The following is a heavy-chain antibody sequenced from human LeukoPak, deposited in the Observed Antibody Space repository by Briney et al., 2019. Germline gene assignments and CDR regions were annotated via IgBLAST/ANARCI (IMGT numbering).Heavy chain of an antibody. Sequence: GGSLRLSCAASGFTFSSYAMSWVRQAPGKGLEWVSAISGSGGSTYYADSVKGRFTISRDNSKNTLYLQMNSLRAEDTAVYYCAKGDRAYCSSTSCPDCFDYWGQGTLVTVSS. J-gene: IGHJ4*02. D-gene: IGHD2-2*01. CDR1: GFTFSSYA. V-gene: IGHV3-23*01. CDR3: AKGDRAYCSSTSCPDCFDY. CDR2: ISGSGGST.